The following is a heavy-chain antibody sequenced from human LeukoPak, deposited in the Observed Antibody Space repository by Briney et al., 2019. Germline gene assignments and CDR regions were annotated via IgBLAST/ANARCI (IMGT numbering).Heavy chain of an antibody. CDR1: GGSISSSSYY. CDR3: ARQEYYYDSSGWFDY. Sequence: SETLSLTCTVSGGSISSSSYYWGWIRQPPGTGLEWIGSIYYSGSTYYNPSLKSRVTISVDTSKNQFSLKLSSVTAADTAVYYCARQEYYYDSSGWFDYWGQGTLVTVSS. CDR2: IYYSGST. J-gene: IGHJ4*02. V-gene: IGHV4-39*01. D-gene: IGHD3-22*01.